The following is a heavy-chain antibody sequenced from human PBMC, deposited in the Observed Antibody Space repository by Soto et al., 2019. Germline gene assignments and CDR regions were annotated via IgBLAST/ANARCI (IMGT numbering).Heavy chain of an antibody. CDR3: ATDHNAGVASN. CDR1: GFIFSNYG. V-gene: IGHV3-30*03. J-gene: IGHJ4*02. D-gene: IGHD1-1*01. Sequence: GGSLRLSCAASGFIFSNYGMHWVRQAPGKGLEWVAVISYDGSNKYYPDSVKGRFTISRDDATKPVFLQMDSLRDEDTAVYHCATDHNAGVASNWGQGTLVTVSS. CDR2: ISYDGSNK.